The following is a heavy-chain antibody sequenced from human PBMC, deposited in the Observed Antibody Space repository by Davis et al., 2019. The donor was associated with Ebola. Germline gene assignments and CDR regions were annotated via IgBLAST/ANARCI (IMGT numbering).Heavy chain of an antibody. CDR3: AKGYDFWSGYPYDY. Sequence: PGGSLRLSCTASGFTFGDYAMSWVRQAPGKGLVWVSRIKSDGSSTSYADSVKGRFTISRDNAKNTLYLQMNSLRAEDTAVYYCAKGYDFWSGYPYDYWGQGTLVTVSS. J-gene: IGHJ4*02. CDR2: IKSDGSST. V-gene: IGHV3-74*01. D-gene: IGHD3-3*01. CDR1: GFTFGDYA.